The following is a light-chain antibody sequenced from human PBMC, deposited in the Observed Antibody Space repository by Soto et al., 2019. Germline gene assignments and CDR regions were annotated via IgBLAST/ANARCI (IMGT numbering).Light chain of an antibody. J-gene: IGLJ3*02. V-gene: IGLV2-23*02. CDR3: CSYAGSGTLV. CDR1: TSDVGIYNL. CDR2: EVS. Sequence: QSALTQPASVSGSPGQSITISCPGTTSDVGIYNLVSWYQQHPAKGLKLMIHEVSKRPSGASNRFSGSKSGNTASLTISGLQAEDEADYYCCSYAGSGTLVFGGGTKLTFL.